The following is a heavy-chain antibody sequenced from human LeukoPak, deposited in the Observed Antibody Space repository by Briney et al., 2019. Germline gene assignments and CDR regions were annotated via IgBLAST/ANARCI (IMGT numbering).Heavy chain of an antibody. CDR3: ARGGYCSSTSCSPYYYYGMDV. CDR1: GYTFTSYD. Sequence: ASVKVSCKASGYTFTSYDINWVRQATGQGLKWMGWMNPNSGNTGYAQKFQGRVTMTRNTSISTAYMELSSLRSEDTAVYYCARGGYCSSTSCSPYYYYGMDVWGQGTTVTVSS. D-gene: IGHD2-2*01. V-gene: IGHV1-8*01. CDR2: MNPNSGNT. J-gene: IGHJ6*02.